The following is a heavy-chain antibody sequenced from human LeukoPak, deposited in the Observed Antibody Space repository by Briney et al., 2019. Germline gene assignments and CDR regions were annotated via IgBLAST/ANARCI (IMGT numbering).Heavy chain of an antibody. CDR1: GYTFTGYY. Sequence: ASVKVSCKASGYTFTGYYMHWVRQAPGQGLEWMGWINPNSGGTNYAQKFQGRVTMTRDTSISTAYMELSRLRSDDTAVYYCARGGYCSSTSCQGDYFDYWGQGTLVTVSS. CDR2: INPNSGGT. V-gene: IGHV1-2*02. J-gene: IGHJ4*02. CDR3: ARGGYCSSTSCQGDYFDY. D-gene: IGHD2-2*01.